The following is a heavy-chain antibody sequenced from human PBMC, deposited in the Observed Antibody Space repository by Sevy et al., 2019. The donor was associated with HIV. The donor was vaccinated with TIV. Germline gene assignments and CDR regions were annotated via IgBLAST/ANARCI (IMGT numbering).Heavy chain of an antibody. CDR2: ISYDGSNK. CDR1: GFTFSSYA. D-gene: IGHD3-10*01. V-gene: IGHV3-30-3*01. Sequence: GGSLRLSCAASGFTFSSYAMHWVRQAPGKGLEWVAVISYDGSNKYYADSVKGRFTISRDNSKNTLYLQMNGLRAEDTAVYYCARAPNYYGSGRRGMDVWGQGTTVTVSS. J-gene: IGHJ6*02. CDR3: ARAPNYYGSGRRGMDV.